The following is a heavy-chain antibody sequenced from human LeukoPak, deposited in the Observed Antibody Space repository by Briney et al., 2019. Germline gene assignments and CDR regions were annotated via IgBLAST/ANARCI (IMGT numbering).Heavy chain of an antibody. CDR2: ISGSGGST. CDR1: GFTFSSYA. Sequence: LTGGSLRLSCAASGFTFSSYAMSWDSQAPGKVLEWVSAISGSGGSTYYADSVKGRLTMCRDNSKNTLNLQMNSLRAEDRAVYYCANLPTVTTSFSPRWGQGTLVTVSS. D-gene: IGHD4-17*01. V-gene: IGHV3-23*01. J-gene: IGHJ4*02. CDR3: ANLPTVTTSFSPR.